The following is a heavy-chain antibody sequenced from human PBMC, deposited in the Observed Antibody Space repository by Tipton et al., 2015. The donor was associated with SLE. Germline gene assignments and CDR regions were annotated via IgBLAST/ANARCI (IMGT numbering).Heavy chain of an antibody. D-gene: IGHD3-10*01. Sequence: QVQLVQSGAEVKKPGASVKVSCKASGYTFTNYDINWVRQATGQGLEWMGWMNPNSGNTGCAQKFQGRVTMTGNTSISTAYMELRALRYEDTAVYYCARGSVIGTVSFGVDVWGQGTTVIVSS. V-gene: IGHV1-8*01. CDR1: GYTFTNYD. CDR3: ARGSVIGTVSFGVDV. CDR2: MNPNSGNT. J-gene: IGHJ6*02.